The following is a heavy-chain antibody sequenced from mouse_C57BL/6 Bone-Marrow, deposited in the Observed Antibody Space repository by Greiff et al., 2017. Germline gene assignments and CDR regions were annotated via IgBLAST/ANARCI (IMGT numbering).Heavy chain of an antibody. V-gene: IGHV2-4*01. CDR1: GFSLTSYG. CDR2: IWRGGST. Sequence: QVQLKESGPGLVQPSPSLSITCTASGFSLTSYGVHWVRQPPGKGLEWLGVIWRGGSTDYYAAFISRLSISKDNAKSQVFLKMNSLQADDTAIYYCAKLDGSSYWGQGTTLTVSS. D-gene: IGHD1-1*01. J-gene: IGHJ2*01. CDR3: AKLDGSSY.